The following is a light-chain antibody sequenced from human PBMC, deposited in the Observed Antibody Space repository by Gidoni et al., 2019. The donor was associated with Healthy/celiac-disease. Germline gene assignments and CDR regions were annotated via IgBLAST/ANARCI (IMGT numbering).Light chain of an antibody. CDR1: SSDVGGYNY. CDR2: DVS. J-gene: IGLJ2*01. Sequence: SCTGTSSDVGGYNYVSWYQQHPGKAPKLMIYDVSNRPSGVSNRFSGSKSGNTASLTISGLQAEDEAVYYCSSYTSSSTVFGGGTKLTVL. CDR3: SSYTSSSTV. V-gene: IGLV2-14*04.